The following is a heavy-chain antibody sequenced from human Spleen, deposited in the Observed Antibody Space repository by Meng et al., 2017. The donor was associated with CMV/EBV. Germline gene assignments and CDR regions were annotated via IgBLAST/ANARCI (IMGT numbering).Heavy chain of an antibody. J-gene: IGHJ6*02. V-gene: IGHV3-66*02. CDR3: ARDPQPDDFWSGYYTNYYYGMDV. D-gene: IGHD3-3*01. CDR1: AFTFSTYA. CDR2: IYSGGST. Sequence: GESLKISCAASAFTFSTYAMHWVRQAPGKGLEWVSLIYSGGSTYYADSVKGRFTISRDNSKNTLYLQMNSLRAEDTAVYYCARDPQPDDFWSGYYTNYYYGMDVWGQGTTVTVSS.